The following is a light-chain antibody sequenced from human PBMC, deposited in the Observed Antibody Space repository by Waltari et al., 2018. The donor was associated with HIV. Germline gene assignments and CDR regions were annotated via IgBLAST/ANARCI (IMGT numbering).Light chain of an antibody. CDR2: WAS. J-gene: IGKJ1*01. Sequence: DIVMTQSPDALAVSLGERATIHCKSSQSVLRSSNNKNSLAWYQHKAGQPPKLLIYWASTRESGVPDRFSGSGSGTDFTLTISSLQAEDVAIYFCQQYNSIPKFGQGTKVEIK. V-gene: IGKV4-1*01. CDR1: QSVLRSSNNKNS. CDR3: QQYNSIPK.